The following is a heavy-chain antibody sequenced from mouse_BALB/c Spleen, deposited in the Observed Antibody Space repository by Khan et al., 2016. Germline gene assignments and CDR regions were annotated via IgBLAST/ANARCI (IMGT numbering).Heavy chain of an antibody. Sequence: EVQLQESGPGLVKPSQSLSLTCTVTGYSITSDYAWNWIRQFPGNKLEWMGYISYSGSTSYNPSLKSRISITRDTSKNQFFLQLNSVTTEDTATYYCTTTEVAPGFAYWGQGTLVTVSA. CDR2: ISYSGST. CDR1: GYSITSDYA. V-gene: IGHV3-2*02. J-gene: IGHJ3*01. D-gene: IGHD1-1*01. CDR3: TTTEVAPGFAY.